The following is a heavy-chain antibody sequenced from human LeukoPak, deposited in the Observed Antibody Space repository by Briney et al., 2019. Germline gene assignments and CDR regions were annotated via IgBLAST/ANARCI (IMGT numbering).Heavy chain of an antibody. D-gene: IGHD6-19*01. J-gene: IGHJ4*02. V-gene: IGHV3-21*01. CDR2: ISSSSSYI. CDR1: GFTFSSYS. CDR3: AREDSSGLDY. Sequence: GGSLRLSCAGSGFTFSSYSMNWVRQAPGKGLEWVSSISSSSSYIYYAHSMKGRFTVSRDNARNSLYLQMNSLRAEDTALYYCAREDSSGLDYWGQGTLVTVSS.